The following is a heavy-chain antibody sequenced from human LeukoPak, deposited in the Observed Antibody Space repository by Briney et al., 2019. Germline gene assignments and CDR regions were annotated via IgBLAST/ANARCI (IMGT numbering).Heavy chain of an antibody. J-gene: IGHJ4*02. CDR3: ARVQLERSGEPFDY. CDR2: ISSYNGNT. Sequence: ASVKVSCKASGYTFTSYGISWVRQAPGQGLEWMGWISSYNGNTKYAEKLQGRVTMTTDTSTSTAYMELRSLRSDDTAVYYCARVQLERSGEPFDYWGQGTLVTVSS. V-gene: IGHV1-18*01. CDR1: GYTFTSYG. D-gene: IGHD1-1*01.